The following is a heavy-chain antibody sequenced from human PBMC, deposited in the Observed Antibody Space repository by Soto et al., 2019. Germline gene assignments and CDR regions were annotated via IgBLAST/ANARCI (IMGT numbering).Heavy chain of an antibody. CDR2: ISGNGEII. V-gene: IGHV3-11*01. D-gene: IGHD4-17*01. CDR3: ARDVDADFRTDFDY. J-gene: IGHJ4*02. Sequence: GGSLRLSCTASGFPFRDYYIHWIRRAPGKGLEWISYISGNGEIIQYAASARGRFTISRDNAENSVYLEMDSLRAEDTALYYCARDVDADFRTDFDYWGRGTLVTVS. CDR1: GFPFRDYY.